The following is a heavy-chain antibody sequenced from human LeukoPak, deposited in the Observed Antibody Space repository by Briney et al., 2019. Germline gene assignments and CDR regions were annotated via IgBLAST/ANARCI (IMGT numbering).Heavy chain of an antibody. D-gene: IGHD3-9*01. CDR3: ARGLVLRYFDWLSPGGPYYYYYMDV. J-gene: IGHJ6*03. V-gene: IGHV4-34*01. Sequence: KPSETLSLTCAVYGGSFSGYYWSWIRQPPGKGLEWIGEINHSGSTNYNPSLKSRVTISVDTSKNQFSLKLSSVTAADTAVYYCARGLVLRYFDWLSPGGPYYYYYMDVWGKGTTVTVSS. CDR1: GGSFSGYY. CDR2: INHSGST.